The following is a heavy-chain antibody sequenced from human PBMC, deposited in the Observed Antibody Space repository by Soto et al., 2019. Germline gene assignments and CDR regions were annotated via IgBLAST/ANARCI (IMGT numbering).Heavy chain of an antibody. J-gene: IGHJ5*02. V-gene: IGHV1-18*01. CDR2: ISAYNGNT. CDR1: GYTFTGYG. Sequence: ASVKVSSKASGYTFTGYGLSSLRQAPGQGLEWMGWISAYNGNTNYAQKLQGRVTMTTDTSTSTAYMELRSLRSDDTAVYYCARDGIIAALGLFDPWGKGTLVTGSP. D-gene: IGHD6-13*01. CDR3: ARDGIIAALGLFDP.